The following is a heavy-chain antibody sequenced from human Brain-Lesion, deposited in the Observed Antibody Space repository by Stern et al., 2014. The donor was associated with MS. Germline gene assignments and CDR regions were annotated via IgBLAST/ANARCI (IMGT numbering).Heavy chain of an antibody. CDR2: MNPNSGNT. Sequence: QVQLVQSGAEVRVPGASVKVSCKASGYTFTSYDINWVRQATGQGLEWMGWMNPNSGNTGYAQKFQGRVTMTRNTSISTAYMELSSLRSEDTAVYYCARTGARGYYYYYYGMDVWGQGTTVTVSS. CDR1: GYTFTSYD. CDR3: ARTGARGYYYYYYGMDV. D-gene: IGHD1-26*01. J-gene: IGHJ6*02. V-gene: IGHV1-8*01.